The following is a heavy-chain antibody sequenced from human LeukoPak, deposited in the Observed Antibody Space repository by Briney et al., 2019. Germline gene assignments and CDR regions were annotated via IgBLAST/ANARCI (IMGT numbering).Heavy chain of an antibody. CDR2: ITSAGENT. CDR1: GGTFSSYA. J-gene: IGHJ4*02. Sequence: SCKASGGTFSSYAISWVRQAPGKGLEWVSSITSAGENTFYTGSVKGRFTISRDNSRNTLYLQMNSLRAEDTAIYYCAKDRPNYYGSNGHYYRRDGDYWGQGTLVTVSS. CDR3: AKDRPNYYGSNGHYYRRDGDY. V-gene: IGHV3-23*01. D-gene: IGHD3-22*01.